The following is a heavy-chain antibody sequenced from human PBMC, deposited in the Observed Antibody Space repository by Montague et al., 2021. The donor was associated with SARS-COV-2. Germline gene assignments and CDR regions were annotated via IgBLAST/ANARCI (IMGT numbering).Heavy chain of an antibody. J-gene: IGHJ6*02. V-gene: IGHV4-4*02. CDR3: ARGVGIPSSTPQYYYYGMDD. CDR1: GRPIASSSW. CDR2: IYHSGKT. Sequence: SETLSLTCAVSGRPIASSSWWSWVRQSPGNGLEWIGEIYHSGKTNYNPSLKSRLTMSVDKSKNRFSLKLTSVTAADTAVYYCARGVGIPSSTPQYYYYGMDDRGQGTTVTVSS. D-gene: IGHD2-2*01.